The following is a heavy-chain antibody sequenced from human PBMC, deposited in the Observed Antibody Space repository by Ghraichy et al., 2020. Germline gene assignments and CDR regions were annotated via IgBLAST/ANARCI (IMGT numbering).Heavy chain of an antibody. Sequence: GGSLRLSCAASGFTFSSYAMNWVRQAPGKGLEWVSTISGSGDDTYYADSVKGRFTISRDNSKDTLYLQMNSLRAEDTAVHFCVKGGWGTVLDFWGQGTLVTVSA. CDR1: GFTFSSYA. D-gene: IGHD7-27*01. CDR2: ISGSGDDT. J-gene: IGHJ4*02. V-gene: IGHV3-23*01. CDR3: VKGGWGTVLDF.